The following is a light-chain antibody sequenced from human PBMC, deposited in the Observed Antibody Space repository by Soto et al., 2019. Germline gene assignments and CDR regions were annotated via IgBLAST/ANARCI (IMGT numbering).Light chain of an antibody. J-gene: IGKJ2*01. CDR3: QQSYGTPMYT. Sequence: DIQMTQSPSSLSASVGDRVTITCRASQSINTYLNWYQQKPGKAPNLLIYAASNLQSGVPSRFSGSGSGTDFTLTISRLQTEDIATYYCQQSYGTPMYTFGQGTKLEIK. CDR1: QSINTY. CDR2: AAS. V-gene: IGKV1-39*01.